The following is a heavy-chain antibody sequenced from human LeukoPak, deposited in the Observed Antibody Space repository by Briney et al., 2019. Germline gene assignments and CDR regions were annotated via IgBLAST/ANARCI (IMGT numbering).Heavy chain of an antibody. D-gene: IGHD2-21*01. V-gene: IGHV4-59*01. Sequence: SETLSLTCTVSGNSISSYYWNWIRQPPGKGLEWIGYIDYTGSSNYNPSLKSRVSISVDTSKNQLSLKLSSVNAADTAVYYCARRVSAFFYGMDVWGQGTTVTVSS. CDR2: IDYTGSS. J-gene: IGHJ6*02. CDR3: ARRVSAFFYGMDV. CDR1: GNSISSYY.